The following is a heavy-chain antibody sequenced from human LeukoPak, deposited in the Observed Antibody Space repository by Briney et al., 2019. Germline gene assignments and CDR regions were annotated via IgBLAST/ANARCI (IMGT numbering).Heavy chain of an antibody. CDR3: AVAPGDY. D-gene: IGHD2-21*01. J-gene: IGHJ4*02. V-gene: IGHV1-2*02. Sequence: ASVRVSCKASGYTFTDYYIHWVRQAPGQGLEWMGWINPNSDFTFYAQKFQGRVTLTRDTSISTVYMELTTLTSDDTALYYCAVAPGDYWGQGTLVSVSA. CDR2: INPNSDFT. CDR1: GYTFTDYY.